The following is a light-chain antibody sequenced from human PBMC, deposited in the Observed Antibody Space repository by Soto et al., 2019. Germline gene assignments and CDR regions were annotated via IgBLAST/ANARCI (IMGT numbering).Light chain of an antibody. J-gene: IGKJ1*01. CDR1: QSVSSN. V-gene: IGKV3-15*01. Sequence: ERVMTQSPATLSVSPGERATLSCRASQSVSSNLAWYQQKPGQAPRLLIYGASTRATGIPARFSGSGSGTEFTLTIGSLQSEDFAVYYCQQYNNWPRTFGQVTKLDIK. CDR3: QQYNNWPRT. CDR2: GAS.